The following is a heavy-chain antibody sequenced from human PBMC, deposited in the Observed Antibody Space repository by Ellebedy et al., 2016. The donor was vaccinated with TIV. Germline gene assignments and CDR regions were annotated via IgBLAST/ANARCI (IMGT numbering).Heavy chain of an antibody. CDR3: AKGVGTTWYRGFDY. Sequence: GESLKISCAASEFTFSDYYMSWVRQAPGMGLEWVAYISTSGSTKYYADSVKGRFTISRDNAENSLSLHMDSLRAEDTAVYYCAKGVGTTWYRGFDYWGQGTLVTVSS. CDR1: EFTFSDYY. J-gene: IGHJ4*02. V-gene: IGHV3-11*01. D-gene: IGHD1-26*01. CDR2: ISTSGSTK.